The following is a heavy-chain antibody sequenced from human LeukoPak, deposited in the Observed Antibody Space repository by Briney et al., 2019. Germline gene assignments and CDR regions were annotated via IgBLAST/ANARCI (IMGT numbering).Heavy chain of an antibody. CDR1: GGSISSGDYS. V-gene: IGHV4-31*03. D-gene: IGHD3-16*01. CDR3: ATYAAGSFGQGGNYFDY. Sequence: SETLSLTCTVSGGSISSGDYSWSWIRQHPGKGLEWIGYIYPNSGSAYYTPSLKSRLTISVDTSKNQLSLKLTSVTAADTAVYYCATYAAGSFGQGGNYFDYWGLGTLVTVSS. J-gene: IGHJ4*02. CDR2: IYPNSGSA.